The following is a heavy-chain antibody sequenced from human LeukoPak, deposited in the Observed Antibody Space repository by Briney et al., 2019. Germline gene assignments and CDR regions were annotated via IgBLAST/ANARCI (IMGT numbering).Heavy chain of an antibody. J-gene: IGHJ4*02. Sequence: PGRSLRLSCAASGFTFSSYGMHWVRRASGKGLEWVAAISHDGSSKDYADSVKGRITISRDNSKNTLYLQMNSLRAEDTAVYYCAKTKSSSGWYYFDSWGQGTLVTVSS. D-gene: IGHD6-19*01. V-gene: IGHV3-30*18. CDR1: GFTFSSYG. CDR3: AKTKSSSGWYYFDS. CDR2: ISHDGSSK.